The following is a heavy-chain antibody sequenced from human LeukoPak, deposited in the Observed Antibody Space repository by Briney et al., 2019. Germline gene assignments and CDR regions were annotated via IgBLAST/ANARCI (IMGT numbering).Heavy chain of an antibody. CDR2: IYYGRST. J-gene: IGHJ3*02. CDR3: AREVGATGAFDI. CDR1: CGSISSGDYY. V-gene: IGHV4-30-4*08. D-gene: IGHD1-26*01. Sequence: PSQTLSLTCTVSCGSISSGDYYLSWIRPLPGTVQEWIGYIYYGRSTYYNPSLKSRVTISVDTSKNQFSLKLSSVTAADTAVYYCAREVGATGAFDIWGQGTMVTVSS.